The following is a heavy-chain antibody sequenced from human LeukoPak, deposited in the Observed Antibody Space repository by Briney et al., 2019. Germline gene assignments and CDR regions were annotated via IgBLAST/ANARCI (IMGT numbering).Heavy chain of an antibody. CDR3: ARYCSSTSCYTGEDY. V-gene: IGHV1-69*13. D-gene: IGHD2-2*02. CDR2: IIPIFGTA. Sequence: SVKVSCKASGGTFSSYAISWVRQAPGQGLEWMGGIIPIFGTANYAQKFQRRVTITADESTSTAYMELSSLRSEDTAVYYCARYCSSTSCYTGEDYWGQGTLVTVSS. J-gene: IGHJ4*02. CDR1: GGTFSSYA.